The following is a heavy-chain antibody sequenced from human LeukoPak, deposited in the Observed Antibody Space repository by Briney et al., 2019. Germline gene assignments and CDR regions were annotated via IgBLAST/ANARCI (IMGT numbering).Heavy chain of an antibody. D-gene: IGHD6-19*01. V-gene: IGHV4-59*01. CDR2: IYYSGST. CDR3: ARTNSSGWYPLNWYFDL. Sequence: SETLSLTCTVSDGSISSYYWSWIRQPPGKGLEWIGYIYYSGSTNYNPSLKSRVTISVDTSKNQFSLKLSSVTAADTAVYYCARTNSSGWYPLNWYFDLWGRGTLVTVSS. CDR1: DGSISSYY. J-gene: IGHJ2*01.